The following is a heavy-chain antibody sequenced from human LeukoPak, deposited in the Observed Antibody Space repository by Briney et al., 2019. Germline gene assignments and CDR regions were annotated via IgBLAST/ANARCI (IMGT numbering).Heavy chain of an antibody. CDR2: INHSGST. V-gene: IGHV4-34*01. D-gene: IGHD3-22*01. Sequence: PSETLSLTCAVYGGSFRGYYWSWIRQPPGKGLEWIGEINHSGSTNHNASLKRRVTISVDMSKNQFSLKLSSVTAADTAVYYCARTLDSSVYIMRRPYAMDVWGQGTTVTVSS. CDR3: ARTLDSSVYIMRRPYAMDV. CDR1: GGSFRGYY. J-gene: IGHJ6*02.